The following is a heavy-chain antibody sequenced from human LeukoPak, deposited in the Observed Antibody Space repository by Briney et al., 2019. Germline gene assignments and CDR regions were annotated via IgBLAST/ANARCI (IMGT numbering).Heavy chain of an antibody. CDR2: INYDGSST. CDR3: ARGGGYSYGQLDY. Sequence: GGSLRLSCAASGFTFSSYSMNWVRQAPGKGLVWVSRINYDGSSTSYADSVKGRFTISRDNAKNTLYLQMNSLRAEDTAVYYCARGGGYSYGQLDYWGQGTLVTVSS. D-gene: IGHD5-18*01. CDR1: GFTFSSYS. V-gene: IGHV3-74*01. J-gene: IGHJ4*02.